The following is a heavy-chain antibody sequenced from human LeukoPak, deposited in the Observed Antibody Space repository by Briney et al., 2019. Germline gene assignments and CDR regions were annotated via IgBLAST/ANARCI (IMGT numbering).Heavy chain of an antibody. J-gene: IGHJ4*02. V-gene: IGHV3-30*02. D-gene: IGHD4-17*01. CDR3: ARGYGDYSPFDY. Sequence: GGSLRLSCAASGFTFSSYGMHWVRQAPGKGLEWVAFIRYDGSNKYYADSVKGRFTISRDNSKNTLYLQMNSLRAEDTAVYYCARGYGDYSPFDYWGQGTLVTVSS. CDR1: GFTFSSYG. CDR2: IRYDGSNK.